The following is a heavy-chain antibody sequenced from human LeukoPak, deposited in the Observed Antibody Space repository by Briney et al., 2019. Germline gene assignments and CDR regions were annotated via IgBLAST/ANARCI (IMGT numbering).Heavy chain of an antibody. Sequence: PGGSLRLSCVASGLTFSNYAMNWVRQAPGKGLEWVSSISSSSSYIYYADSVKGRFTISRDNAKNSLYLQMNSLRAEDTAVYYCARVYAAGTYYFDYWGQGTLVTVSS. CDR3: ARVYAAGTYYFDY. V-gene: IGHV3-21*01. CDR2: ISSSSSYI. J-gene: IGHJ4*02. D-gene: IGHD6-13*01. CDR1: GLTFSNYA.